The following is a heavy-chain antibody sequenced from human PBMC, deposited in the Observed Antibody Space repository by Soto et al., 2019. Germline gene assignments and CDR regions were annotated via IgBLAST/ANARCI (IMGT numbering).Heavy chain of an antibody. CDR2: IYYSGST. V-gene: IGHV4-39*01. CDR3: ARHQSHSSSYVDP. CDR1: GGSISSSSYY. J-gene: IGHJ5*02. Sequence: QVQLQESGPGLVKPSETLSLTCTVSGGSISSSSYYWGWIRQPPGKGLEWIGSIYYSGSTYYNQSLKSRVTISVDTSKNQFTLKLSSVTAADTAVYYCARHQSHSSSYVDPWGQGTLVTGSS. D-gene: IGHD6-13*01.